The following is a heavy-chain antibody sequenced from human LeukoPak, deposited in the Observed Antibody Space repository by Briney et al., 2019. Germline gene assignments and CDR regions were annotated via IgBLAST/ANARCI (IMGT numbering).Heavy chain of an antibody. CDR3: ARGFWSGRFYFFDY. CDR2: IYYSGNT. D-gene: IGHD3-3*01. CDR1: GGSISSGDYY. V-gene: IGHV4-30-4*08. J-gene: IGHJ4*02. Sequence: SETLSLTCTVSGGSISSGDYYWSWIRQPPGKGLEWIGYIYYSGNTYYNPSLKSRVTISRDTSKNQFSPKLCSVTAADTAMYYCARGFWSGRFYFFDYWGQGTLVTVSS.